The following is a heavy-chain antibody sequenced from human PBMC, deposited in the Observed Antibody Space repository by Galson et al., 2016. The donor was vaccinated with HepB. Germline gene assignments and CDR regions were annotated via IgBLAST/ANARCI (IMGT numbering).Heavy chain of an antibody. D-gene: IGHD2-8*01. V-gene: IGHV1-3*01. J-gene: IGHJ4*02. Sequence: SVKVSCKASGYTFNNYNIHWLRQAPGQSLEWLGWINFGSGDTTYSQKFQGRLTITRDTSATTAYMELSGLGSEDTAVYFCAKGAGGCYDHWGQGTLVTVSS. CDR2: INFGSGDT. CDR1: GYTFNNYN. CDR3: AKGAGGCYDH.